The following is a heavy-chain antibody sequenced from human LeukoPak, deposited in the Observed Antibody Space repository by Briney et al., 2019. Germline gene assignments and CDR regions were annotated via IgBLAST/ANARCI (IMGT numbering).Heavy chain of an antibody. V-gene: IGHV1-8*01. CDR2: MNPNSGNT. CDR1: GYTFTSYD. Sequence: ASVKVSCKASGYTFTSYDINWVRQATGQGLECMGWMNPNSGNTGYAQKLQGRDNMTGHTSISTAYLELSSLRSEDTAVYYCARNMRGVVVLAAIPYGMDGWGQGSTVAVSS. D-gene: IGHD2-2*02. J-gene: IGHJ6*02. CDR3: ARNMRGVVVLAAIPYGMDG.